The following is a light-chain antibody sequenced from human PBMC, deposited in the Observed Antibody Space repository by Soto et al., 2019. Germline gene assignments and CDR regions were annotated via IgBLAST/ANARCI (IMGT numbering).Light chain of an antibody. CDR2: GAS. CDR3: QQYNIWPPMYT. Sequence: EIVMTQSPGTLSVSPGESATLSCRASQSVRSNLAWYQQKPGQAPRLLIYGASTRATGIPARFSGSGSGTEFTLTISSLQSEDLAVYYCQQYNIWPPMYTFGQGTKLEIK. CDR1: QSVRSN. J-gene: IGKJ2*01. V-gene: IGKV3-15*01.